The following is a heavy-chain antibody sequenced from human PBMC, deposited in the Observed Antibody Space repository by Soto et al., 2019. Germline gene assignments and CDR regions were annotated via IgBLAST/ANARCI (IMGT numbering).Heavy chain of an antibody. CDR3: ATQAYCSGGSCYPDY. V-gene: IGHV1-69*02. J-gene: IGHJ4*02. Sequence: QVQLVQSGAEVKKPGSSVKVSCKASGGTFSSYTISWVRQAPGQGLEWMGRIIPILGIANYAQKFQGRVTIXEDXSXTTAYMELSSLRPEDTAVYYCATQAYCSGGSCYPDYWGQGTLVTVSS. CDR2: IIPILGIA. CDR1: GGTFSSYT. D-gene: IGHD2-15*01.